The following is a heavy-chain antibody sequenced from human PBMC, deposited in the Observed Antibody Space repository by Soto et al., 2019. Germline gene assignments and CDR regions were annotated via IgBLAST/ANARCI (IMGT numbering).Heavy chain of an antibody. D-gene: IGHD4-4*01. Sequence: PGGSLRLSCAASGFTFDDYAMHWVRQAPGKGLEWVSGISWNSGSIGYADSVNGRFTISRDNAKNSLYLQMNSLGAEDTALYYCAKDLYSNYGDAFDIWGQGTMVTVSS. CDR2: ISWNSGSI. CDR1: GFTFDDYA. CDR3: AKDLYSNYGDAFDI. J-gene: IGHJ3*02. V-gene: IGHV3-9*01.